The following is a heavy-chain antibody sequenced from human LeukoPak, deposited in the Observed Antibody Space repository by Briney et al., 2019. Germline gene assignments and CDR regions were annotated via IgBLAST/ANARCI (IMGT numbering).Heavy chain of an antibody. V-gene: IGHV3-11*01. J-gene: IGHJ3*02. Sequence: PGGSLRLSCAASGFTFSDYYMSWIRQAPGKGLEWVSYISSSGSTIYYADSVKGRFTISRDNAKNSLYLQMNSLRAEDTAVYYCARDRAAAGTDDAFDIWGQGTMVIVSS. CDR2: ISSSGSTI. CDR1: GFTFSDYY. CDR3: ARDRAAAGTDDAFDI. D-gene: IGHD6-13*01.